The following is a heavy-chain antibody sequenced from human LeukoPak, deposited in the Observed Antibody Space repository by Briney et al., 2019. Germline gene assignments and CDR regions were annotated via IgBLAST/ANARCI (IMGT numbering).Heavy chain of an antibody. CDR2: ISAYNGNT. J-gene: IGHJ4*02. CDR3: ARDLFVVAFDY. D-gene: IGHD2-15*01. Sequence: AASVKVSCKASGYTFTNYGISWVRQAPGQGLEWMGWISAYNGNTKYAQKLQGRVTMTTDTSTSTAYMELRSLRSDDTAVYYCARDLFVVAFDYWGQRTLVTVSS. V-gene: IGHV1-18*01. CDR1: GYTFTNYG.